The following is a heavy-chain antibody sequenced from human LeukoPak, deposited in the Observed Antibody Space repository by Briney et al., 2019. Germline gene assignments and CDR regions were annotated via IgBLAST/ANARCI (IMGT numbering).Heavy chain of an antibody. CDR1: GFTFSSYW. Sequence: TGGSLRLSCTTSGFTFSSYWMSWVRQAPGKGLEWVSYISSSSSTIYYADSVEGRFTISRDNAKNSLYLQMNSLRAEDTAVYYCARPRNWYSWSAFDIWGQGTMVTVSS. V-gene: IGHV3-48*01. CDR3: ARPRNWYSWSAFDI. J-gene: IGHJ3*02. CDR2: ISSSSSTI. D-gene: IGHD1-7*01.